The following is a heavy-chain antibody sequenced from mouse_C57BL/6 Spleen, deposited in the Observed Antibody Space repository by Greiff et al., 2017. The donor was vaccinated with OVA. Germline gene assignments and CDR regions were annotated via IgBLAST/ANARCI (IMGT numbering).Heavy chain of an antibody. CDR1: GFTFSSYA. D-gene: IGHD1-1*01. Sequence: EVQLQESGGGLVKPGGSLKLSCAASGFTFSSYAMSWVRQTPEKRLEWVATISDGGSYTYYPDNVKGRFTISRDNAKNNLYLQMSHLKSEDTAMYYCARERYYGSSYYFDYWGQGTTLTVSS. V-gene: IGHV5-4*01. J-gene: IGHJ2*01. CDR2: ISDGGSYT. CDR3: ARERYYGSSYYFDY.